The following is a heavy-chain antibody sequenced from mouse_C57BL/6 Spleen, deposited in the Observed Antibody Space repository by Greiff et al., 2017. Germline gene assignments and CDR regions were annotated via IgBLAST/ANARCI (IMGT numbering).Heavy chain of an antibody. CDR3: ARDNWSFYAMDY. V-gene: IGHV7-1*01. Sequence: EVKVVESGGGLVQSGRSLRLSCATSGFTFSDFYMEWVRQAPGKGLEWIAASRNKANDYTTEYSASVKGRFIVSRDTSQSILYLQMNALRAEDTAIYYCARDNWSFYAMDYWGQGTSVTVSS. CDR1: GFTFSDFY. CDR2: SRNKANDYTT. J-gene: IGHJ4*01.